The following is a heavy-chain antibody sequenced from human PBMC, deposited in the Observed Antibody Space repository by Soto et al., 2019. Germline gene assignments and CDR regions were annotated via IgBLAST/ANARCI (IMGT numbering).Heavy chain of an antibody. CDR1: GFTFSSYA. V-gene: IGHV3-30-3*01. CDR2: ISYDGSNK. CDR3: ARDEHKGFDY. J-gene: IGHJ4*02. Sequence: QVQLVESGGGVVQPGSSLRLSCAASGFTFSSYAMHWVRQAPGKGLEWVAVISYDGSNKYYADSVKGRFTISRDNSKNTLYLQMNSLRAEDTAVYYCARDEHKGFDYWGQGTLVTVSS.